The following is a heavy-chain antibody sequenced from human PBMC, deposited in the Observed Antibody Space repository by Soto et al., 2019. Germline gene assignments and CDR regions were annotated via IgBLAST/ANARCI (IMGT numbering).Heavy chain of an antibody. CDR3: ARDDSAMVRGFTLDY. J-gene: IGHJ4*02. D-gene: IGHD3-10*01. Sequence: SLRLSCAASGFTFDDYALHWVRQAPGKGLEWVSGISWNSDSIGYAGSVKGRFTISRENAKNSLYLQMSSLIPEDTALYYCARDDSAMVRGFTLDYWGQGILVTVSS. CDR2: ISWNSDSI. V-gene: IGHV3-9*01. CDR1: GFTFDDYA.